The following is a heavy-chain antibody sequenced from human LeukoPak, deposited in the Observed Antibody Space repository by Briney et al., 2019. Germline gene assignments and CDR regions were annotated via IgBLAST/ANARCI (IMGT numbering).Heavy chain of an antibody. CDR2: IYTSGSI. V-gene: IGHV4-61*02. Sequence: KPSQTLSLTCIVSGGSISSAAYYWSWIRQPAGKGLEWIGRIYTSGSIDYNPSLKSRLTISVDTSNNQFSLTLSSVTAADTAVYYCAREREGPYGYLDYWGQGTLVTVSS. J-gene: IGHJ4*02. CDR3: AREREGPYGYLDY. CDR1: GGSISSAAYY. D-gene: IGHD4-17*01.